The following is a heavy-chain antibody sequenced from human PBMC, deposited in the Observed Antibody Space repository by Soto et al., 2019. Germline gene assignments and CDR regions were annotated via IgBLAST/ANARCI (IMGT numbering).Heavy chain of an antibody. J-gene: IGHJ1*01. Sequence: ASVKVSCKASGYTFTSYYMHWVRQAPGQGLEWMGIINPSGGSTSYAQKFQGRVTTTRDTSTSTVYMELSSLRSEDTAVYYCARALAAADVSGSWPGPQYFQHWGQGTPVTVSS. CDR2: INPSGGST. CDR1: GYTFTSYY. D-gene: IGHD6-13*01. CDR3: ARALAAADVSGSWPGPQYFQH. V-gene: IGHV1-46*03.